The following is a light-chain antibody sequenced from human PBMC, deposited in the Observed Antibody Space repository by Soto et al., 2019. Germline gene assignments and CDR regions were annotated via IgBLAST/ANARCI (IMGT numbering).Light chain of an antibody. CDR1: SSDIGGYNY. Sequence: QSALTQPASVSGSPGQSITISCTGTSSDIGGYNYVSWYQQHPGKAPKLMICEVSNRPSGVSNRFSGSKSGNTASLTISGLQAEDEADYYCSSFRSTTTLFGGGTKVTVL. CDR3: SSFRSTTTL. J-gene: IGLJ2*01. CDR2: EVS. V-gene: IGLV2-14*01.